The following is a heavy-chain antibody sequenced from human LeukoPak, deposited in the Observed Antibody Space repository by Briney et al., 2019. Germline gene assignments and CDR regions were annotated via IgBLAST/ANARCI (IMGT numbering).Heavy chain of an antibody. J-gene: IGHJ4*02. CDR2: ISAYNGNT. CDR3: ARASAWTYYFDSSAKTVPDY. CDR1: GYTFTSYG. D-gene: IGHD3-22*01. Sequence: ASVKVSCKASGYTFTSYGISWVRQAPGQGLEWMGWISAYNGNTNYAQKLQGRVTMTTDTSTSTAYMELRSLRSDDTAVYYCARASAWTYYFDSSAKTVPDYGGRETLVTVSS. V-gene: IGHV1-18*01.